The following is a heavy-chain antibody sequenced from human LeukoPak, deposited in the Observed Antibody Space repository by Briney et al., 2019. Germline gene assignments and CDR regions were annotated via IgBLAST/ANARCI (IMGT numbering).Heavy chain of an antibody. CDR3: ARRGLRINPEIWYFDL. D-gene: IGHD1-14*01. J-gene: IGHJ2*01. CDR1: GGSISSYY. V-gene: IGHV4-59*08. Sequence: SETLSLTCTVSGGSISSYYWSWIRQPPGKGLEWIGYIYYSGSTNYNPSLKSRVTISVDTSKNQFSLKLSSVTAADTAVYYCARRGLRINPEIWYFDLWGRGTLVTVSS. CDR2: IYYSGST.